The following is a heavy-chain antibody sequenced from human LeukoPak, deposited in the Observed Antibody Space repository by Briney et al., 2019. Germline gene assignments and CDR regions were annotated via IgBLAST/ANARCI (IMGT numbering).Heavy chain of an antibody. J-gene: IGHJ4*02. CDR3: AKSHSVAQRGYFDY. Sequence: GGSLRLSCEASGFSFSGFAMTWVRQAPGKGLEWVATISDSGDSRYYADAVKGRFTITRDNSRDTLHAQMSSLRAEDAAVYYCAKSHSVAQRGYFDYWGQGTLVTVSS. V-gene: IGHV3-23*01. D-gene: IGHD2-15*01. CDR1: GFSFSGFA. CDR2: ISDSGDSR.